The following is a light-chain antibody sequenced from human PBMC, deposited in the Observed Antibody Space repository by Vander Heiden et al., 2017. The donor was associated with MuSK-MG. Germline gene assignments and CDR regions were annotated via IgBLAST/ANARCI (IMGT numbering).Light chain of an antibody. Sequence: AIRMTQAPSSLSASTGDRVTITCRASQGISSYLAWYQQKPGKAPKLLIYAASTLQSGVPSRFSGSGSGTDFTLTISCLQSEDFPTYYCQQDDSYPWTFGQGTKVEIK. V-gene: IGKV1-8*01. CDR1: QGISSY. CDR3: QQDDSYPWT. J-gene: IGKJ1*01. CDR2: AAS.